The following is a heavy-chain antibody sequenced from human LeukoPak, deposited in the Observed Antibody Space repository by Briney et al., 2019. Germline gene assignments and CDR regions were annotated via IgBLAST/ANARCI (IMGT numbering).Heavy chain of an antibody. Sequence: PGGSLRLSCAASGFTFDDYAMHWVRPAPGQGLEWVSGISWNSGSIGYADSVKGRFTISRDNAKNSLYLQMNSLRAEDMALYYCAKDIGGDPMAFDIWGQGTMVTVSS. J-gene: IGHJ3*02. CDR1: GFTFDDYA. V-gene: IGHV3-9*03. D-gene: IGHD3-10*01. CDR2: ISWNSGSI. CDR3: AKDIGGDPMAFDI.